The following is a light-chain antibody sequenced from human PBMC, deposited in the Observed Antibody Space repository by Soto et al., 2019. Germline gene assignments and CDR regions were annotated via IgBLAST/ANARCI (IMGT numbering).Light chain of an antibody. CDR3: AAWDDSLSGFVV. V-gene: IGLV1-44*01. J-gene: IGLJ2*01. CDR2: SDN. Sequence: QSVLTQPPSASGTPGQRVTISCFGSSSNIGSNTANWYQQLPGTAPKLLIYSDNRRPSGVPDRFSGSKSGTSASLAISGLQSEDEADYYCAAWDDSLSGFVVFGGGTKLTVL. CDR1: SSNIGSNT.